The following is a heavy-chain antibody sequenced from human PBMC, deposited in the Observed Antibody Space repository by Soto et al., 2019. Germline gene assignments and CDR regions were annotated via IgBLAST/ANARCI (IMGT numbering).Heavy chain of an antibody. CDR3: ARVGDGYNLNY. Sequence: XGSLRLSCAAAGFTFSRYEMNWVRQAPGKGLEWVSYISSSGSTKYYADSVKGRFTISRDNAKNSLYLQMNSLRVEDTAVYYCARVGDGYNLNYWGQGTQVTVSS. V-gene: IGHV3-48*03. CDR1: GFTFSRYE. D-gene: IGHD5-12*01. J-gene: IGHJ4*02. CDR2: ISSSGSTK.